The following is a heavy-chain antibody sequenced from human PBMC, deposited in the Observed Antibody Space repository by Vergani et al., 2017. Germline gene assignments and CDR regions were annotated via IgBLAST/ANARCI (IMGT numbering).Heavy chain of an antibody. V-gene: IGHV1-46*01. CDR2: INPRGGST. CDR3: TRESGAGSTSPWGFDP. CDR1: GYTFTSYY. D-gene: IGHD2-2*01. Sequence: QVQPVQSGADVKKPGASVKVSCKASGYTFTSYYMHWVRQAPGQGLEWMGIINPRGGSTSYAQKFQGRVTMTRDTSTSPVYMELSSLSSEDTAVFYCTRESGAGSTSPWGFDPGGQGTLVTVSS. J-gene: IGHJ5*02.